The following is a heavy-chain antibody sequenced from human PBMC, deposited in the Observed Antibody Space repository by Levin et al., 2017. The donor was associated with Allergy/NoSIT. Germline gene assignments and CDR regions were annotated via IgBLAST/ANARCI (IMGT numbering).Heavy chain of an antibody. V-gene: IGHV6-1*01. CDR2: IYYRSKWWH. D-gene: IGHD7-27*01. J-gene: IGHJ3*02. CDR1: GDSVSSDSAA. CDR3: AREESTWAAQSTYAFDR. Sequence: SETLSLTFAISGDSVSSDSAAWNWIRQSPSRGLEWLGRIYYRSKWWHDYAVSVKSRITINPDTSKNQFSLQLNSEPPEDTAFYYGAREESTWAAQSTYAFDRWGQGTMVTVSS.